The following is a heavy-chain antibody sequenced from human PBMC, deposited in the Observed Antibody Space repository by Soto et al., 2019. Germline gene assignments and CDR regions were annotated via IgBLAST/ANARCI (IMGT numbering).Heavy chain of an antibody. CDR3: ARDREAVYYGSGTLSEN. CDR1: GYTFTNSG. Sequence: QVQLVQSGTEVKKPGASVKVSCKASGYTFTNSGINWVRQAPGQGLEWMAWISGYKGNTNEAQKLQERVTMTTDTSTNTAYLELRSLRSADTAVHYCARDREAVYYGSGTLSENWGQGTLVTVSS. V-gene: IGHV1-18*01. D-gene: IGHD3-10*01. CDR2: ISGYKGNT. J-gene: IGHJ4*02.